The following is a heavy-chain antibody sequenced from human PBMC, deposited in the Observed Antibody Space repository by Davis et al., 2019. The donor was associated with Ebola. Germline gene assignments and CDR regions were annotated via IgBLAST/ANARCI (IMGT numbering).Heavy chain of an antibody. D-gene: IGHD6-19*01. V-gene: IGHV3-48*03. CDR3: ARDSSGWRPLDY. CDR1: GFIFSDYE. CDR2: VGNSVDRI. J-gene: IGHJ4*02. Sequence: GESLKISCEASGFIFSDYEMNWVRQTPGKGLEWVAYVGNSVDRIHYAASVKGRFTASRDNARHSLFLQMNSLRAEDTAVYFCARDSSGWRPLDYWGQGTLVTVSS.